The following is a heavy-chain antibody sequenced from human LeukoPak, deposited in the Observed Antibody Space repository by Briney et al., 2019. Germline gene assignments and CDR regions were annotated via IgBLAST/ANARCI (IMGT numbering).Heavy chain of an antibody. CDR3: ARLPSLGGYFDY. CDR2: ISSSSSYI. Sequence: PGGSLRLSCAASGFTLSSYSMNWVRRAPGKGLEWVSSISSSSSYIYYADSVKGRFTISRDNAKNSLYLQMNSLRAEDTAVYYCARLPSLGGYFDYWGQGTLVTVSS. V-gene: IGHV3-21*01. CDR1: GFTLSSYS. D-gene: IGHD3-16*01. J-gene: IGHJ4*02.